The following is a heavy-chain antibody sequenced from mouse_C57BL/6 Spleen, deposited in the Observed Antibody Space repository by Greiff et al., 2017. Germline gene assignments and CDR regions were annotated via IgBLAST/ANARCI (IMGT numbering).Heavy chain of an antibody. Sequence: QVQLKESGPELVKPWASVKISCKASGYAFSSSWMNWVKQRPGKGLEWIGRLSPGDGDTNYNGKFKGKATLTANKSTSTAYMQRSSRTSEDSAVYFCARGGSMDNRGQGTSVTVSS. CDR1: GYAFSSSW. V-gene: IGHV1-82*01. J-gene: IGHJ4*01. CDR2: LSPGDGDT. CDR3: ARGGSMDN.